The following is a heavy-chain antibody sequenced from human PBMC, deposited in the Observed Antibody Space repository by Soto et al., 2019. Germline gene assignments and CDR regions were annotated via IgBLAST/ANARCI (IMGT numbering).Heavy chain of an antibody. Sequence: GSGKVCCKASGYTFTSYGISWVRQAPVQGNEWMGWISAYNGNTNYAQKLQGRVTMTTDTSTSTAYMELRSLRSDDTAVYYCARDLGEQLPAYYYYGMDVWGQGTTVTVSS. CDR2: ISAYNGNT. V-gene: IGHV1-18*04. CDR1: GYTFTSYG. J-gene: IGHJ6*02. D-gene: IGHD3-10*01. CDR3: ARDLGEQLPAYYYYGMDV.